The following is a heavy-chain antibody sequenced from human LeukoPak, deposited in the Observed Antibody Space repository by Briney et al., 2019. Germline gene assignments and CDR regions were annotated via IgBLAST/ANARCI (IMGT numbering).Heavy chain of an antibody. V-gene: IGHV1-8*01. CDR3: ASEKWVNREGVYYYYPIPV. CDR2: MNPNSGDT. Sequence: ASVTVSCKASVYAFNTYDINWVRQATGQGREWMGWMNPNSGDTNCAQKFKGRVTMTRDTAMGTAYMELSRLTSEDTAVYYCASEKWVNREGVYYYYPIPVWGQGTTVTVPS. J-gene: IGHJ6*02. D-gene: IGHD1-14*01. CDR1: VYAFNTYD.